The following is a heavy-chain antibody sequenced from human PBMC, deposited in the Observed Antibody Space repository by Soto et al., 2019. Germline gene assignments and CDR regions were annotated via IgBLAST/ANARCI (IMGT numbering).Heavy chain of an antibody. D-gene: IGHD3-10*01. Sequence: QVQLVESGGGVVQPGRSLRLSCAASGFTFSSYGMHWVRQAPGKGLEWVAVISYDGSNKYYADSVKGRFTISRDNSKKMLYLQTNSLRAEDTAVYYCAKDQLRGVRGVITYYYGMDVWGQGTTVTVSS. J-gene: IGHJ6*02. CDR1: GFTFSSYG. CDR2: ISYDGSNK. V-gene: IGHV3-30*18. CDR3: AKDQLRGVRGVITYYYGMDV.